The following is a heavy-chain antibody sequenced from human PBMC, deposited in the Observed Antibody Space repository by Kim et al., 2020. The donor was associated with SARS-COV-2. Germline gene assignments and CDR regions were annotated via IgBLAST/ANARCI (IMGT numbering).Heavy chain of an antibody. Sequence: ASVKVSCKASGYTFTSYDINWVRQATGQGLEWMGWMNPNSGNTGYAQKFQGRVTMTRNTSISTAYMELSSLRSEDTAVYYCARGPGGWGVATVWFDPWGQGTLVTVSS. CDR3: ARGPGGWGVATVWFDP. D-gene: IGHD5-12*01. J-gene: IGHJ5*02. V-gene: IGHV1-8*01. CDR1: GYTFTSYD. CDR2: MNPNSGNT.